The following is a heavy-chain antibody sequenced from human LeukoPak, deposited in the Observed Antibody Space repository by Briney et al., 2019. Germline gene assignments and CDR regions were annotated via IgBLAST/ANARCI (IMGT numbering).Heavy chain of an antibody. V-gene: IGHV1-18*01. CDR2: ISAYNGNT. CDR1: GYTFTSYG. Sequence: GASVKVSRKSSGYTFTSYGISWVRQAPGQGVEWMGWISAYNGNTNYAQKLQGRVTMTTDTSTSTAYMDLRSLRSDDTAVYYCARDQWLVTPFDYWGQGTLVTVSS. CDR3: ARDQWLVTPFDY. D-gene: IGHD6-19*01. J-gene: IGHJ4*02.